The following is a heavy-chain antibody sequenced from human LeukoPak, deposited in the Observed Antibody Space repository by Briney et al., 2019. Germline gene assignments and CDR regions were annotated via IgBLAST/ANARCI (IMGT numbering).Heavy chain of an antibody. V-gene: IGHV1-2*02. CDR1: GYTFTGYY. CDR3: ARPSGSGTYYVG. D-gene: IGHD3-10*01. Sequence: ASVKVSCKASGYTFTGYYMHWVRQAPGQGLEWMGGINPNSGGTNYAQKFQGRVTMTRDTSIRTAHMELSSLRSDDTAVYYCARPSGSGTYYVGWGQGTLVTVSS. J-gene: IGHJ4*02. CDR2: INPNSGGT.